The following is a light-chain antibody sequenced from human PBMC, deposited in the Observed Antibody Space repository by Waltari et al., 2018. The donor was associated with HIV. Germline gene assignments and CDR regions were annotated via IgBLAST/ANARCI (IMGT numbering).Light chain of an antibody. J-gene: IGKJ4*01. V-gene: IGKV1-9*01. CDR3: QQLNSYTQIT. CDR1: HGISTY. Sequence: DIQLTQSPSFLSASVGDRVTITCRASHGISTYLAWYQQKPGKAPKLLIYAASTLQSGVPSRFSGSGSGTEFTLTIGGLQPEDFATYYCQQLNSYTQITFGGGTKVEIK. CDR2: AAS.